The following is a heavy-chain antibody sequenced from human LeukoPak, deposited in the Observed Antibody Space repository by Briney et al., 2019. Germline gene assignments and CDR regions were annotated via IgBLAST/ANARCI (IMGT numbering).Heavy chain of an antibody. D-gene: IGHD3-3*01. V-gene: IGHV3-21*01. Sequence: GGSLRLSCAASGFTFSSYSMNWVRQAPGKGLEWVSSISSSSSYIYYADSVKGRFTISRDNAKNSLYLQMNSLRAEDTAVYYCARDRAPTYYDFWSGWDAFDIWGQGTMVTVSS. CDR3: ARDRAPTYYDFWSGWDAFDI. J-gene: IGHJ3*02. CDR2: ISSSSSYI. CDR1: GFTFSSYS.